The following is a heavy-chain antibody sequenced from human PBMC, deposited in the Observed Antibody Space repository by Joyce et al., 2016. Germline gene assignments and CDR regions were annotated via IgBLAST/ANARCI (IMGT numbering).Heavy chain of an antibody. CDR3: ARTGGSYYDYYYYGLDV. CDR1: GFTFSSYW. CDR2: IMSDESSP. D-gene: IGHD1-26*01. Sequence: EVQLVESGGGLVQPGGSLRLSCTASGFTFSSYWMQWVRQVSGKGLVWVSHIMSDESSPSYADAVKGRFTISRDNAKNTLYLHMNSLRTEDTAVYYCARTGGSYYDYYYYGLDVWGQGTTVIVSS. V-gene: IGHV3-74*01. J-gene: IGHJ6*02.